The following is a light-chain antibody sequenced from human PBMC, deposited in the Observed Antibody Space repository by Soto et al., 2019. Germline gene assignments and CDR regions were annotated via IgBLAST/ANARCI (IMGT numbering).Light chain of an antibody. J-gene: IGKJ1*01. CDR1: QTVPGNY. CDR2: GAS. V-gene: IGKV3-20*01. Sequence: ELVLTQSPDTLSLSPGERATLSCRASQTVPGNYLAWFQQKPGQAPRLLIYGASSRAPAIPDRFSGSGSGADFTLPISSLESEDFAIYYCHQYTSPPWTVGQGTRVE. CDR3: HQYTSPPWT.